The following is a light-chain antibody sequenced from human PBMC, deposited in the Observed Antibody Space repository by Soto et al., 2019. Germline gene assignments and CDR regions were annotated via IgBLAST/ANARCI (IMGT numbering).Light chain of an antibody. CDR1: QSLGSN. Sequence: EIVMTQSPATLSLSPGERATLSCRASQSLGSNLAWYQQKPGQAPRLLIYGASARATGIPARFGGSGSGTEFTLTISSLQSGDRATYFCQQYDELPYTFGGGTRLE. CDR2: GAS. CDR3: QQYDELPYT. V-gene: IGKV3-15*01. J-gene: IGKJ2*01.